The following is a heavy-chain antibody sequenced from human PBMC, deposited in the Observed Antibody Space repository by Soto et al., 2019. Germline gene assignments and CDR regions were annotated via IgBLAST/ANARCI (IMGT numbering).Heavy chain of an antibody. V-gene: IGHV4-31*03. J-gene: IGHJ4*02. CDR3: ARDRNYGWGSFAY. D-gene: IGHD3-10*01. CDR1: GGSVSRGGYY. Sequence: SETLSLTCTVSGGSVSRGGYYWSWVRQHPGKGLECIGYISDSGSTYYNPSLKSRVTISIDTSENQFSLKLSSVTAADTAVYYCARDRNYGWGSFAYWGRGTLAPVSS. CDR2: ISDSGST.